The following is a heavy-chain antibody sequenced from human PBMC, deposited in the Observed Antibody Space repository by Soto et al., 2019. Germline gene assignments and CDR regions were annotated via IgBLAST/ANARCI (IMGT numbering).Heavy chain of an antibody. CDR3: ARLYCSSTSCYISPDNWFDP. V-gene: IGHV1-8*01. Sequence: ASVKVSCKASGYTFTSYDINWVRQATGQGLEWMGWMNPNSGNTGYAQKFQGRVTMTRNTSISTAYMELSSLRSEDTAVYYCARLYCSSTSCYISPDNWFDPWGQGTLVTVS. CDR1: GYTFTSYD. CDR2: MNPNSGNT. J-gene: IGHJ5*02. D-gene: IGHD2-2*01.